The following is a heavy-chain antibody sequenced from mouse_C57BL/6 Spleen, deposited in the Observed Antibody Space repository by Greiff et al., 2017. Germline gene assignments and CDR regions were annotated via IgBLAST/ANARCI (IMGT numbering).Heavy chain of an antibody. CDR1: GYAFSSSW. V-gene: IGHV1-82*01. J-gene: IGHJ2*01. CDR2: IYPGDGDT. CDR3: AKDTYYFDY. Sequence: VLLVESGPELVKPGASVKISCKASGYAFSSSWMNWVKQRPGKGLEWIGRIYPGDGDTNYNGKFKGKATLTADKSSSTAYMQLSSLTSEDSAVYFGAKDTYYFDYWGQGTTLTVSS.